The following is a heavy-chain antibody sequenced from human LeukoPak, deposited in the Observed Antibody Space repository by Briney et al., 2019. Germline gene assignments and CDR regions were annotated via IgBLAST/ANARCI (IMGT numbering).Heavy chain of an antibody. CDR1: GFTFSSYG. V-gene: IGHV3-30*02. J-gene: IGHJ3*02. CDR3: AKSPSPFWSGYYKGHAFDI. Sequence: GGSLRLSCAASGFTFSSYGMHWVRQAPGKGLEWVAFIRYDGSNKYYADSVKGRFTISRDNSKNTLYLQMNSLRAEDTAVYYCAKSPSPFWSGYYKGHAFDIWGQGTMVTVSS. CDR2: IRYDGSNK. D-gene: IGHD3-3*01.